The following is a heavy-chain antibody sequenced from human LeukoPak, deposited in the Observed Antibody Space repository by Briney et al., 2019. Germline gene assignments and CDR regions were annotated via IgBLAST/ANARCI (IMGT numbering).Heavy chain of an antibody. CDR1: GFTFSSYC. J-gene: IGHJ4*02. V-gene: IGHV3-30*18. Sequence: PGGSLRLSCAASGFTFSSYCKHWVRQAPRKGLEWVAVISYDGSNKYYADSVKGRFTISRDNSKNTLYLQMNSLRAEDAAVYYCAKGSGEPYYFDYWGQGTLVTVSS. CDR2: ISYDGSNK. CDR3: AKGSGEPYYFDY. D-gene: IGHD7-27*01.